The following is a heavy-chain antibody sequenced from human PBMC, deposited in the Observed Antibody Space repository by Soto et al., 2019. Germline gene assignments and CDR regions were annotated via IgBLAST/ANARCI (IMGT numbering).Heavy chain of an antibody. Sequence: GESLKISCKGSGYSFTIYWIGWVRQMPGKGLEWMGIIYPGDSDTRYSPSFQGQVTISADKSISTAYLQWSSLKASDTAVYYCAKDRSSGSPYYGMDFWGQGTMVTVSS. CDR2: IYPGDSDT. V-gene: IGHV5-51*01. CDR3: AKDRSSGSPYYGMDF. CDR1: GYSFTIYW. D-gene: IGHD3-10*01. J-gene: IGHJ6*02.